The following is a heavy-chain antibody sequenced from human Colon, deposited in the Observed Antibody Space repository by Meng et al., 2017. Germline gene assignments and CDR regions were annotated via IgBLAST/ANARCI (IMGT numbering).Heavy chain of an antibody. Sequence: QPQLQESGPGLVKPSAALSLTLSVSGGSISTSGYYWGWIRQPPGKGLEWIGSIGHSGITYYTPSLKSRVTVSIDTSKSQFSLKLTSVTAADTAVYYCVRSSGWVRTGFDPWGQGTLVTVSS. J-gene: IGHJ5*02. D-gene: IGHD6-19*01. CDR3: VRSSGWVRTGFDP. CDR2: IGHSGIT. V-gene: IGHV4-39*01. CDR1: GGSISTSGYY.